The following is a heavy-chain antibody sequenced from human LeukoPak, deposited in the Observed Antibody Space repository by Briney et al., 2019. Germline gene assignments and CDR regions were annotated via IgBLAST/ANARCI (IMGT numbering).Heavy chain of an antibody. V-gene: IGHV1-2*02. Sequence: ASVKVSCKASGYTFTANYIHWVRQAPGQGLEWMGSINPISGGTDYVQKFQGRVTMTRDTSITTVYMELSSLRSDDTAVYYCARDFGRGYSFGYPFWYSDLWGRGTLVTVSS. CDR2: INPISGGT. D-gene: IGHD5-18*01. J-gene: IGHJ2*01. CDR1: GYTFTANY. CDR3: ARDFGRGYSFGYPFWYSDL.